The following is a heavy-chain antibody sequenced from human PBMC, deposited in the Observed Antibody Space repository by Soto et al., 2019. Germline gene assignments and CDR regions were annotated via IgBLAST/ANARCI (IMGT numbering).Heavy chain of an antibody. V-gene: IGHV1-18*01. CDR2: ISAYNGNT. D-gene: IGHD4-17*01. CDR3: ARDTLPHDGDYAGEDAFDI. CDR1: GYTFTSYG. J-gene: IGHJ3*02. Sequence: QVQLVQSGAEVKKPGASVKVSCKASGYTFTSYGISWVRQAPGQGLEWMGWISAYNGNTNYAQKLQGRFTMTTDTSTSTAYMELRSVRSDDTAVYYCARDTLPHDGDYAGEDAFDIWGQGTMVTVSS.